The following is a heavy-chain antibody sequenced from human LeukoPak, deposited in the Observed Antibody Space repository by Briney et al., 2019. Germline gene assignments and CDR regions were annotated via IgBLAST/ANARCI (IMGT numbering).Heavy chain of an antibody. D-gene: IGHD2-2*01. CDR2: IGGSGGST. Sequence: GGSLRLPCAASGFTFSSYAMSWVRQAPGKGLEWVSAIGGSGGSTYYADSVKGRFTISRDNSKNTLYLQMNSLRAEDTAVYYCAKAAGDIVVVPAAEETDYYFDYWGQGTLVTISS. CDR3: AKAAGDIVVVPAAEETDYYFDY. CDR1: GFTFSSYA. V-gene: IGHV3-23*01. J-gene: IGHJ4*02.